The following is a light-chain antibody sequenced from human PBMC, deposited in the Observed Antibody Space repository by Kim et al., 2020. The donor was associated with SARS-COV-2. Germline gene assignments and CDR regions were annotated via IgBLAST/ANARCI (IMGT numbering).Light chain of an antibody. CDR3: QQYGSSPPRFT. J-gene: IGKJ3*01. Sequence: EIVLTQSPGTLSLSPGERATLSCRASQSVSSSYLAWYQQKPGRAPRLLIYGASSRATGIPDRFSGSGSGTDFTLTISRLEPEDFAVYYCQQYGSSPPRFTFGPGTKVDIK. CDR1: QSVSSSY. CDR2: GAS. V-gene: IGKV3-20*01.